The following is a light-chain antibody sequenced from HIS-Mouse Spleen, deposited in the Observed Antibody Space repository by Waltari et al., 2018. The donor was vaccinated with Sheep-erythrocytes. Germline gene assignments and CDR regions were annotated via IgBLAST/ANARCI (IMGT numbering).Light chain of an antibody. V-gene: IGLV2-8*01. CDR3: SSYAGSNNWV. CDR2: EVS. CDR1: SSDVGGYNY. Sequence: QSALTQPPSASGSPGQSVTISCTGTSSDVGGYNYVSWSQQHPGKAPKLMLSEVSKRPAGVPDRFSGAKSGNTASLTVSGLQAEDEADYYCSSYAGSNNWVFGGGTKLTVL. J-gene: IGLJ3*02.